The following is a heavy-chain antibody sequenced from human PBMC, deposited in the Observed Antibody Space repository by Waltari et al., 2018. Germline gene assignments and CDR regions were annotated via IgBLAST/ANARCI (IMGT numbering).Heavy chain of an antibody. D-gene: IGHD4-17*01. CDR2: ISGSGGSK. J-gene: IGHJ5*02. V-gene: IGHV3-23*04. Sequence: EVQLVESGGGLVQPGGSLRLSCAASGFTFSSYAMSWVRQAPGKGLEWVSAISGSGGSKYYEDSVKGRFTISRDNAKNTLYLQMNSLRAEDTAVYYCAKDAAGYGDYVGWFDPWGQGTLVTV. CDR3: AKDAAGYGDYVGWFDP. CDR1: GFTFSSYA.